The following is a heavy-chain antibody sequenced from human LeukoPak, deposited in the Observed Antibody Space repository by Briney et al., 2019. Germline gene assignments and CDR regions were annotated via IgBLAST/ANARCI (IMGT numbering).Heavy chain of an antibody. D-gene: IGHD3-10*01. CDR3: ARESSYYGSGSYYYYYYMDV. CDR1: GFTFSSYE. V-gene: IGHV3-48*03. Sequence: PGGSLRLSCAASGFTFSSYEMNWVRQAPGQGLEWVSYITNSGSTIYYADSVKGRFTISRDKAKNSLYLQMNSLRAEDTAVYYCARESSYYGSGSYYYYYYMDVWGKGTTVTISS. J-gene: IGHJ6*03. CDR2: ITNSGSTI.